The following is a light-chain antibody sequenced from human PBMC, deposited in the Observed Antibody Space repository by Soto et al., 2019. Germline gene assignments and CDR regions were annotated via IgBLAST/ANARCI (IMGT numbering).Light chain of an antibody. CDR1: SSNIGGNS. V-gene: IGLV1-51*01. CDR2: DDN. J-gene: IGLJ1*01. Sequence: QSVLTQPPSVSAAPGQKVTISCSGSSSNIGGNSVSWYQQLPGTAPTLLIYDDNKRPSGIPDRFSGSKSGTSATLGITGFHTGDEADYYCGSWDSSLSAYVFGSGTKVTVL. CDR3: GSWDSSLSAYV.